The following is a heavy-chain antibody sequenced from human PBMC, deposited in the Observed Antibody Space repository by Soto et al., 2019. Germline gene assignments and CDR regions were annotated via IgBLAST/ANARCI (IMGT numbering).Heavy chain of an antibody. J-gene: IGHJ4*02. V-gene: IGHV4-59*01. CDR3: ARPSREYSYGYDY. D-gene: IGHD5-18*01. CDR1: GGSISSYY. CDR2: IYYSGST. Sequence: PSETLSLTCTVSGGSISSYYWSWIRQPPGKGLEWIGYIYYSGSTNYNPSLKSRVTISVDTSKNQFSLKLSSVTAADTAVYYCARPSREYSYGYDYWGQGTLVTVSS.